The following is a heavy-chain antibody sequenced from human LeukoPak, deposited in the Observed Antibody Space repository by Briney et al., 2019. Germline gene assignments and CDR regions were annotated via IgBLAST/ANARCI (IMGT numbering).Heavy chain of an antibody. V-gene: IGHV3-48*01. Sequence: PGGSLRPSCVASGFIFRDFGMNWVRQILGKGLEWVAFISSGGTSTFYAESVKGRFTISRDTGKKSLDLQMTSLRVEDAAAYYCVRGTDCSATACYPLCAFDYWGQGTLVTVSS. CDR1: GFIFRDFG. CDR3: VRGTDCSATACYPLCAFDY. CDR2: ISSGGTST. D-gene: IGHD2-15*01. J-gene: IGHJ4*02.